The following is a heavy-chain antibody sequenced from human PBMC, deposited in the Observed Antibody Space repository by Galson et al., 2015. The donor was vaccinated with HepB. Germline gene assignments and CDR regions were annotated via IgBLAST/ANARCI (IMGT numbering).Heavy chain of an antibody. V-gene: IGHV3-21*01. CDR1: GFMFNRYS. CDR3: VRAAFSGTWYAPGDF. Sequence: LRLSCAASGFMFNRYSMNWVRQSPGKGLEWLSNISGGSSYIYDADSVKGRFTISRDNARNSLYLQMNSLRAEDTAVYYCVRAAFSGTWYAPGDFWGQGTLVTVSP. D-gene: IGHD6-13*01. J-gene: IGHJ4*02. CDR2: ISGGSSYI.